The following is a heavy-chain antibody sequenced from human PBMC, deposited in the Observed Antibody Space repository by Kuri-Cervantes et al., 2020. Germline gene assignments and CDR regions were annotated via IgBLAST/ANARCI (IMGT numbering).Heavy chain of an antibody. CDR1: GGSISSGDYS. D-gene: IGHD3-22*01. CDR3: ATPASGYYSGGYYYGMDV. V-gene: IGHV4-30-2*03. Sequence: SETLSLTCTVSGGSISSGDYSWSWIRQPPGKGLEWTGYIYHSGSTYYNPSLKSRVTISVDTSKNQFSLKLSSVTAADTAVYYCATPASGYYSGGYYYGMDVWGQGTTVTVSS. J-gene: IGHJ6*02. CDR2: IYHSGST.